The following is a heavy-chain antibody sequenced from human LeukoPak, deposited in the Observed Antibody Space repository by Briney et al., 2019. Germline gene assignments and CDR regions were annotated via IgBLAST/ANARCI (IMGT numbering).Heavy chain of an antibody. CDR3: AREGAAGTTGFYYYYYYMDV. J-gene: IGHJ6*03. Sequence: GGSLRLSCAASGFTFSSYWMSWVRQAPGKGLEGVANIKQDGSEKYYVDSVKGRFTISRDNAKNSLYLQMKSLRADDTAVYYCAREGAAGTTGFYYYYYYMDVWGKGTTVTVSS. D-gene: IGHD6-13*01. CDR2: IKQDGSEK. V-gene: IGHV3-7*01. CDR1: GFTFSSYW.